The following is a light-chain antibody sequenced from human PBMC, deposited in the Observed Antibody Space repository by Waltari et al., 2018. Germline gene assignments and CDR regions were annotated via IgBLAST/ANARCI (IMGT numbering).Light chain of an antibody. CDR3: AAWDDSLSGWV. Sequence: QSVLTQPPSASGTPGQRVTISCSGSSSNIGSNYVYWYQQLPGTAPKLLIYRNNQRPSGGPDRFSGSKSGTSAALAISGLRSEDEADDYCAAWDDSLSGWVFGGGTKLTVL. CDR1: SSNIGSNY. V-gene: IGLV1-47*01. J-gene: IGLJ3*02. CDR2: RNN.